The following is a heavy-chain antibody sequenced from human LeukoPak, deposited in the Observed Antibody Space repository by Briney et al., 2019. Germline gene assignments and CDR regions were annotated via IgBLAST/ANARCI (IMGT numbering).Heavy chain of an antibody. D-gene: IGHD2-2*02. CDR2: IYTSGST. CDR3: ARDLGYCSSTSCYTENWFDP. Sequence: PSQTLSLTCTVSGGSISSGSYYWSWIRQPAGKGLEWIGRIYTSGSTNYNPSLKSRVTISVDTSKNQLSLKLSSVTAADTAVYYCARDLGYCSSTSCYTENWFDPWGQGTLVTVSS. CDR1: GGSISSGSYY. V-gene: IGHV4-61*02. J-gene: IGHJ5*02.